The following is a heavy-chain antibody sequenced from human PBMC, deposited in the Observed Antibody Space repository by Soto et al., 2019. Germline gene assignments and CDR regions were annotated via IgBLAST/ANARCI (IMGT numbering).Heavy chain of an antibody. J-gene: IGHJ2*01. CDR3: AKNRGSGSYTNWNFDV. CDR2: IHGGGDYT. V-gene: IGHV3-23*01. Sequence: EVQVLESGGGLVQPGGSLRLSCAASGFTFSNYAMSWVRQAPGKGLEWVSTIHGGGDYTHYTDSVKGRFTISRDNSRXTLXXXXNSLXXEDXXVYYCAKNRGSGSYTNWNFDVWGRGTLVTVSS. D-gene: IGHD1-26*01. CDR1: GFTFSNYA.